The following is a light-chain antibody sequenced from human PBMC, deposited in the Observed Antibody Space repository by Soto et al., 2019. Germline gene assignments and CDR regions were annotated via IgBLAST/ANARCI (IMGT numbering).Light chain of an antibody. Sequence: DIPMTQSPSSLSASVGDRVTITCRASQSISSYLNWYQQKPGKAPKLLIYAASSLQSGVPSRFSGRGSGTDFTLTISRLQPEDFATYYCQQSYSTPPYTFGQGTKLEIK. J-gene: IGKJ2*01. CDR1: QSISSY. V-gene: IGKV1-39*01. CDR2: AAS. CDR3: QQSYSTPPYT.